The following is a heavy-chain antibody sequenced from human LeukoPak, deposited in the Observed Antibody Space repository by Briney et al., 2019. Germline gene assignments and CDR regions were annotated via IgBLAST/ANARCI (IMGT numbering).Heavy chain of an antibody. CDR3: ARGAYGSGSYGDNWFDP. V-gene: IGHV3-66*01. CDR1: GLTFSSNY. J-gene: IGHJ5*02. CDR2: IYNGGST. D-gene: IGHD3-10*01. Sequence: GGSLRLSCAASGLTFSSNYMNWVRQAPGKGLEWVSVIYNGGSTYYADSVKGRFTISRDNSKNTLYLQMNSLRAEDTAVYYCARGAYGSGSYGDNWFDPWGQGTLVTVSS.